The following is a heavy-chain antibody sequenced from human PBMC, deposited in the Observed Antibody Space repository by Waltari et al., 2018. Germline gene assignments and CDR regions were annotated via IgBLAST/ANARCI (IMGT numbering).Heavy chain of an antibody. CDR2: IFSNDEK. J-gene: IGHJ4*02. Sequence: QVTLKESGPVLVKPTETLTLTCTVSGFSLSNARMGVSWIRQPPGKALEWLAHIFSNDEKSYSTSLDSRLTISKDTSKSQVVLTMTNMDPVDTATYYCARTVTYYDFWSGYSGVDYWGQGTLVTVSS. V-gene: IGHV2-26*01. CDR3: ARTVTYYDFWSGYSGVDY. D-gene: IGHD3-3*01. CDR1: GFSLSNARMG.